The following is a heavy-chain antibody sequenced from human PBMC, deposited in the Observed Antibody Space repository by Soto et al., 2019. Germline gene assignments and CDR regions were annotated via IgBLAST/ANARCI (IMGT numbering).Heavy chain of an antibody. V-gene: IGHV3-23*01. Sequence: EVQLLESGGALVQPGGSLRLSCAASGFTFSSYAMSWVRQAPGKGLEWVSLISGSGGGTYYADSVKGRFTISRDNSKNTLYLQMNSLRAEDTAVFSCAKHLSNGSPDYWGQGTLVTVSS. D-gene: IGHD3-22*01. J-gene: IGHJ4*02. CDR2: ISGSGGGT. CDR3: AKHLSNGSPDY. CDR1: GFTFSSYA.